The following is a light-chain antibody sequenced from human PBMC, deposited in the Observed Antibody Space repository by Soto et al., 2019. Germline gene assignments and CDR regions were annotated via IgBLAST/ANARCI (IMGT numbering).Light chain of an antibody. Sequence: EIVMTQSPATLSVSPGERATLSCRASQTISSSSLAWYQQKGGQAPRLLIYGASSRATGIPDRFSGSGYGTDFTLTISRLEPDDFAVYYCQQYGSSSTFGQGTRLEIK. CDR3: QQYGSSST. CDR2: GAS. V-gene: IGKV3-20*01. J-gene: IGKJ5*01. CDR1: QTISSSS.